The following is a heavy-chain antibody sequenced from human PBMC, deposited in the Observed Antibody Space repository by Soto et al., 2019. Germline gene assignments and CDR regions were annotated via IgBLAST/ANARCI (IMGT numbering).Heavy chain of an antibody. J-gene: IGHJ3*02. V-gene: IGHV4-59*01. D-gene: IGHD3-10*01. Sequence: QVQLQESGPGLVKPSETLSLTCTVSGGSISSYYWSWIRQPPGKGLEWIGYIYYSGCTNYNPSLKRRVTISADTSKNQFSRKLSSVTAADTAVYYCARVWGGAFDIWGQGTMVTVSS. CDR2: IYYSGCT. CDR1: GGSISSYY. CDR3: ARVWGGAFDI.